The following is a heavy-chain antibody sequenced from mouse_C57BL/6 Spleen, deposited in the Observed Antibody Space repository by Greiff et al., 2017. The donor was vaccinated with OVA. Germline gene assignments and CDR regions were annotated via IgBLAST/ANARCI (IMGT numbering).Heavy chain of an antibody. CDR2: ISDGGSYT. CDR3: ARETATVAVPGFAY. V-gene: IGHV5-4*01. Sequence: EVMLVESGGGLVKPGGSLKLSCAASGFTFSSYAMSWVRQTPEKRLEWVATISDGGSYTYYPDNVKGRFTISRDNAKNNLYLQMSHLKSEDTAMYYCARETATVAVPGFAYWGQGTLVTVSA. CDR1: GFTFSSYA. J-gene: IGHJ3*01. D-gene: IGHD1-1*01.